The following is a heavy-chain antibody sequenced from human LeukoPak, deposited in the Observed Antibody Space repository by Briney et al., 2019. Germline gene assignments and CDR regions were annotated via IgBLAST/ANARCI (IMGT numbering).Heavy chain of an antibody. Sequence: SETLSLTCTVSGGSISSYYWSWIRQPAGKGLEWIGRIYTSGSTNYNPSLKSRVTMSVDTSKNQFSLKLSSVTAADTAVYYCARHLHPSGSGWFDPWGQGTLVTVSS. CDR1: GGSISSYY. V-gene: IGHV4-4*07. CDR3: ARHLHPSGSGWFDP. D-gene: IGHD3-10*01. J-gene: IGHJ5*02. CDR2: IYTSGST.